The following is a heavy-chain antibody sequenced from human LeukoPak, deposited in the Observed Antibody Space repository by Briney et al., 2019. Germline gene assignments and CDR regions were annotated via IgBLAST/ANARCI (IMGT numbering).Heavy chain of an antibody. V-gene: IGHV3-30*04. CDR2: ISYDGTNK. CDR1: GFTFSNFA. J-gene: IGHJ3*02. CDR3: ARNLDGGHNDGLDI. Sequence: GGSLRLSCAASGFTFSNFAMHWVRKAPGKGLEWVAVISYDGTNKYYADSVKGRFIISRDNSKNTLYLQKNSLKAEDTAVYYCARNLDGGHNDGLDIWGQGTMVTVSS. D-gene: IGHD2-15*01.